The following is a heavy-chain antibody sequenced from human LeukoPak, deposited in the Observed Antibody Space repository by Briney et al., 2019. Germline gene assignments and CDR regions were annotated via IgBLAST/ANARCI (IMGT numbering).Heavy chain of an antibody. CDR1: GFTFSSYA. D-gene: IGHD5-12*01. V-gene: IGHV3-23*01. J-gene: IGHJ3*02. Sequence: AGGSLRLSCAASGFTFSSYAMSWVRQAPGKGLEWVSAIRGSGGSTYYADSVKGRFTISRDNSKNTLYLQMNSLRAEDTAVYYCAKALKWGYDRDAFDIWGQGTMVTVSS. CDR2: IRGSGGST. CDR3: AKALKWGYDRDAFDI.